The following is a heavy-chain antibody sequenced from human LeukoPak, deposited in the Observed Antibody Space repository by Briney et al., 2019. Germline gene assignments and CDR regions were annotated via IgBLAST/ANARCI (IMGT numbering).Heavy chain of an antibody. V-gene: IGHV3-21*01. Sequence: GGSLRLSCAASGLNFSSYSMNWVRQAPGKGLEWVSSISSSSSYIYYADSVKGRFTTSRDNAKNSLYLQMNSLRAEDTAVYYCARARDQLSLDYWGQGTLVTVSS. CDR3: ARARDQLSLDY. J-gene: IGHJ4*02. CDR2: ISSSSSYI. CDR1: GLNFSSYS. D-gene: IGHD2-2*01.